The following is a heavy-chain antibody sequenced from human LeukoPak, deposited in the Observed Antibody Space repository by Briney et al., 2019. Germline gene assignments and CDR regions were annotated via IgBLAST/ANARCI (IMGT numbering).Heavy chain of an antibody. CDR3: ARVWHGSGSYYPKPPDY. Sequence: SETLSLTCAVYGGSFSGYYWSGIRQPPGKGLEWIGEINHSGSTNYNPSLKSRVTISVDTSKNQFSLKLSSVTAADTAVYYCARVWHGSGSYYPKPPDYWGQGTLVTVSS. CDR2: INHSGST. D-gene: IGHD3-10*01. V-gene: IGHV4-34*01. J-gene: IGHJ4*02. CDR1: GGSFSGYY.